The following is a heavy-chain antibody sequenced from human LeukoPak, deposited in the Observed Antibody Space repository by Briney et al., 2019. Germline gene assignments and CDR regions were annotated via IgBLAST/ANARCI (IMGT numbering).Heavy chain of an antibody. CDR1: GGSFSGCY. D-gene: IGHD3-3*01. Sequence: SETLSLTCAVYGGSFSGCYWSWIRQPPGKGLEWIGEINHSGSTNYNPSLKSRVSISVDTSKNQFSLKLSSVTAADTAVYYCARLDDFWRSRIDYWGQGTLVTVSS. V-gene: IGHV4-34*01. CDR2: INHSGST. J-gene: IGHJ4*02. CDR3: ARLDDFWRSRIDY.